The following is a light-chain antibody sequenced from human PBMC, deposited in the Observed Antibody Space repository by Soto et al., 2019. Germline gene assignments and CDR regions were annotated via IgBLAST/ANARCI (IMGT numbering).Light chain of an antibody. V-gene: IGLV1-51*02. CDR1: SSNIGNNY. CDR3: GTWDSSLSVPYV. Sequence: SVLTQPPSVSAAPGQKVTISCSGSSSNIGNNYVSWYQQLPGTAPKLLIYENNKRPSGIPDRFSGSKSGTSATLGITGLQTGDEADYYCGTWDSSLSVPYVFGTGTKLTVL. J-gene: IGLJ1*01. CDR2: ENN.